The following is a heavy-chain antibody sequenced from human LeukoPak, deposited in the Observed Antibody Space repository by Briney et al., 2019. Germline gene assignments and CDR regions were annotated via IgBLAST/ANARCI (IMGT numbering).Heavy chain of an antibody. CDR3: ARVDTVNYYYYMDV. CDR1: GYTFTSYD. CDR2: MNPNNGNT. Sequence: ASVKVSCKASGYTFTSYDINWVRQATGQGLEWMGWMNPNNGNTGYAQKFQGRVTITRNTSISTAYMELSSLISDDTAVYYCARVDTVNYYYYMDVWGKGTPVTVSS. D-gene: IGHD5-18*01. V-gene: IGHV1-8*03. J-gene: IGHJ6*03.